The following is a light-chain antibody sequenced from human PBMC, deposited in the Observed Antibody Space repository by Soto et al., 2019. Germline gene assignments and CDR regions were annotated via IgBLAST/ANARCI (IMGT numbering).Light chain of an antibody. V-gene: IGKV1-39*01. CDR2: VAS. J-gene: IGKJ2*01. Sequence: DIQMTQSPSSLSESVGDRVTISCRASRPISNYLNWYQQRPGKAPKLLIYVASVLQSGVPSRFSGGGYGTDFTLTISSLQPEDFATYYCQQSYNTPRTFGQGTRLDIQ. CDR1: RPISNY. CDR3: QQSYNTPRT.